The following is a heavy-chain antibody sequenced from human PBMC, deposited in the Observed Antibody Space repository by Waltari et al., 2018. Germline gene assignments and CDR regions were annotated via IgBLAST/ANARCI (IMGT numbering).Heavy chain of an antibody. D-gene: IGHD6-13*01. J-gene: IGHJ6*02. V-gene: IGHV4-61*09. CDR1: GGSISSGSYY. Sequence: QVQLQESGPGLVKPSQTLSLTCTVSGGSISSGSYYGSWIRQPAGKGLEWIGYIYTSGSTNYNPSLKSRVTISVDTSKNQFSLKLSSVTAADTAVYYCARDLVGGSWSSGGMDVWGQGTTVTVSS. CDR3: ARDLVGGSWSSGGMDV. CDR2: IYTSGST.